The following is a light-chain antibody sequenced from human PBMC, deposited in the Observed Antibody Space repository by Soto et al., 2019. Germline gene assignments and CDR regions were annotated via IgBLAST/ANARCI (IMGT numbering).Light chain of an antibody. CDR2: GDN. J-gene: IGLJ1*01. V-gene: IGLV1-40*01. CDR3: QSYDSSLTTFV. Sequence: YVLTQPPSVSGAPGQRVAISCTGSSSNIGAEYDVHWYQQLPGTAPKRLIYGDNNRPSGVPDRFSGSKSGTSASLAITGLQPEDEADYYCQSYDSSLTTFVFGTGTKVTVL. CDR1: SSNIGAEYD.